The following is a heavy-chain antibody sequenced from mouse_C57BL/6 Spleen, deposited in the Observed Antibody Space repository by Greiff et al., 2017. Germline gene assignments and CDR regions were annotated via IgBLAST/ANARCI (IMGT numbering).Heavy chain of an antibody. J-gene: IGHJ1*03. CDR2: IYPRSGNT. Sequence: QVHVKQSGAELARPGASVKLSCKASGYTFTSYGISWVKQRTGQGLEWIGEIYPRSGNTYYNEKFKGKATLTADKSSSTAYMELRSLTSEDSAVYFCARSTTVVAEGYWYFDVWGTGTTVTVSS. CDR3: ARSTTVVAEGYWYFDV. D-gene: IGHD1-1*01. V-gene: IGHV1-81*01. CDR1: GYTFTSYG.